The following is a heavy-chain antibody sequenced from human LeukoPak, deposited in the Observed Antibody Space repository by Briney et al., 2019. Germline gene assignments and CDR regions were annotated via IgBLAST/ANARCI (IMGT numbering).Heavy chain of an antibody. CDR3: ARPQYGGNAPFDY. CDR1: GGSISSYY. CDR2: IYYSGST. V-gene: IGHV4-59*12. Sequence: SETLSLTCTVSGGSISSYYWSWIRQPPGKGLEWIGYIYYSGSTNYNPSLKSRVTISVDTSKNQFSLKLSPVTAADTAVYYCARPQYGGNAPFDYWGQGTLVTVSS. J-gene: IGHJ4*02. D-gene: IGHD4-23*01.